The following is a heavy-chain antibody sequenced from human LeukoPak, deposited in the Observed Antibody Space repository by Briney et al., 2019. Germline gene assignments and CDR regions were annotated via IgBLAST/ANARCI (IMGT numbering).Heavy chain of an antibody. Sequence: KASENLSLTCTVSGASISSSRYYWGWIRQPPGKGLEWIGSISYSGTTYYNPSLKSRVTISVDTSKNQFSLKLSSVTAADTAVYYCARMAVNSIFGMINNWFDPWGQGTLVTVSS. V-gene: IGHV4-39*07. CDR3: ARMAVNSIFGMINNWFDP. J-gene: IGHJ5*02. CDR2: ISYSGTT. CDR1: GASISSSRYY. D-gene: IGHD3-3*01.